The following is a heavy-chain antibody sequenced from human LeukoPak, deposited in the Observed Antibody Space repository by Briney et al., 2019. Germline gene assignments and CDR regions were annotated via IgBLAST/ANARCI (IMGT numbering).Heavy chain of an antibody. CDR2: INPNSGGT. CDR3: ARIGYNHYFDY. Sequence: RASVKVSCKASGYTFTDYYLHWVRQAPGQGLEWMGWINPNSGGTNYAQTFQGRVTMTRDTSITTAYMELSRLRSDDTAVYFCARIGYNHYFDYWGQGTLVTVSS. D-gene: IGHD5-24*01. V-gene: IGHV1-2*02. CDR1: GYTFTDYY. J-gene: IGHJ4*02.